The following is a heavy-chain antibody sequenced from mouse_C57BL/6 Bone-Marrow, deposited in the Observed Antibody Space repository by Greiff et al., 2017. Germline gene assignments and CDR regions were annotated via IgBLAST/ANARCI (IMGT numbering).Heavy chain of an antibody. D-gene: IGHD2-5*01. CDR2: IWSGGST. Sequence: VQLQQSGPGLVQPSQSLSIPCTVSGFSLTSYGVHWVRQSPGKGLEWLGVIWSGGSTDYNAAFISRLSISKDNSKSQVFFKMNSLQADDTAIYYCARPTIVTSYYAMDYWGQGTSVTVSS. J-gene: IGHJ4*01. CDR1: GFSLTSYG. CDR3: ARPTIVTSYYAMDY. V-gene: IGHV2-2*01.